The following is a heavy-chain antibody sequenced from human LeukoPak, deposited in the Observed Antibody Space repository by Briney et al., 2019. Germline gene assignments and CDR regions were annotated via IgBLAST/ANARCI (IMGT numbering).Heavy chain of an antibody. V-gene: IGHV1-69*13. D-gene: IGHD3-22*01. Sequence: SLKVSCKASGYTFTDYYIHWVRQAPGQGLEWMGGIIPIFGTANYAQKFQGRVTITADESTSTAYMELSSLRSEDTAVYYCARVSAYYYDSSGYFDYWGQGTLVTVSS. CDR1: GYTFTDYY. J-gene: IGHJ4*02. CDR3: ARVSAYYYDSSGYFDY. CDR2: IIPIFGTA.